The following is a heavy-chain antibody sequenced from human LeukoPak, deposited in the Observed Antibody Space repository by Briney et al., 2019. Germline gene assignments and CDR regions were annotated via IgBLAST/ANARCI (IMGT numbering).Heavy chain of an antibody. Sequence: GGSLRLSCAASGFTLSSYGMHWVRQAPGKGLEWVAFIWYDGSNKYYADSVKGRFTISRDNSKNTLYLQMNSLRAEDTALYYCAKDRGIISDYWGQGILVTVSS. CDR3: AKDRGIISDY. J-gene: IGHJ4*02. D-gene: IGHD3-10*01. CDR2: IWYDGSNK. CDR1: GFTLSSYG. V-gene: IGHV3-30*02.